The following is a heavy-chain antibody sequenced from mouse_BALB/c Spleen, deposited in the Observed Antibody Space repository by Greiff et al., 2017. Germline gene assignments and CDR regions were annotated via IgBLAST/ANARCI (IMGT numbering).Heavy chain of an antibody. D-gene: IGHD2-3*01. J-gene: IGHJ2*01. CDR3: AREGGWLLRDFDY. CDR2: IWAGGST. CDR1: GFSLTSYG. V-gene: IGHV2-9*02. Sequence: VQVVESGPGLVAPSQSLSITCTVSGFSLTSYGVHWVRQPPGKGLEWLGVIWAGGSTNYNSALMSRLSISKDNSKSQVFLKMNSLQTDDTAMYYCAREGGWLLRDFDYWGQGTTLTVSS.